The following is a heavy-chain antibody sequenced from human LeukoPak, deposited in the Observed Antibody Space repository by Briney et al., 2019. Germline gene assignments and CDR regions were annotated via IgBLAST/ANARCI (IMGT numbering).Heavy chain of an antibody. CDR2: IYHSGST. Sequence: SETLSLTCTVSGYSISSGYYWGWIRQPPGKGLEWIGSIYHSGSTYYNPSLKSRVTISVDTSKNQFSLKLSSVTAADTAVYDCARSVDVDWFDPWGQGTLVAVSS. V-gene: IGHV4-38-2*02. CDR3: ARSVDVDWFDP. J-gene: IGHJ5*02. CDR1: GYSISSGYY. D-gene: IGHD3-16*01.